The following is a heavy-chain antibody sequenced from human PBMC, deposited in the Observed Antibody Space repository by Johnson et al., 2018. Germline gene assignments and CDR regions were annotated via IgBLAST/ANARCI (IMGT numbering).Heavy chain of an antibody. CDR2: IKSKTDGGTT. CDR3: TTDRYYYDAFDI. D-gene: IGHD3-10*01. Sequence: VQLVQSGGGLVKPGGSLRLSCAASGFTFSNAWMSWVRQAPGKGLEWVGRIKSKTDGGTTDYAAPVKGRFTISRDDSKNTLYLQMNSLKTEDTAVYYCTTDRYYYDAFDIWGQGTMVTVSS. J-gene: IGHJ3*02. CDR1: GFTFSNAW. V-gene: IGHV3-15*01.